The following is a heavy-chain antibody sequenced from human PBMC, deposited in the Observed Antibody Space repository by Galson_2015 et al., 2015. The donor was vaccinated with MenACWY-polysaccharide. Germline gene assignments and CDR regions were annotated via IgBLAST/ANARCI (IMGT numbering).Heavy chain of an antibody. J-gene: IGHJ4*02. V-gene: IGHV3-23*01. CDR2: IGGSGSNT. CDR1: GFTFSNYA. D-gene: IGHD2-2*01. CDR3: ARVRYSTGKYQFGY. Sequence: SLRLSCAASGFTFSNYAMSWVRQAPGKGLEWVSTIGGSGSNTHYADSVKGRFTISRDNSKNTLSLQMNSLRAEDTAVYYCARVRYSTGKYQFGYWGQGTLVAVSS.